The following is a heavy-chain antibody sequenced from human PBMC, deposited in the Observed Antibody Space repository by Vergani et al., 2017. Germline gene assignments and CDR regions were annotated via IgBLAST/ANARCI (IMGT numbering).Heavy chain of an antibody. D-gene: IGHD2-2*02. Sequence: QVQLQQWGAGLLKPSETLSLTCAVYGGSFSGYYWSWIRQPPGKGLEWNGEINHSGSTNYNPSLKSRVTISVDTSKNQFSLKLSSVTAADTAVYYCARGAQYCSSTSCYTSPFDYWGQGTLVTVSS. CDR1: GGSFSGYY. V-gene: IGHV4-34*01. CDR2: INHSGST. CDR3: ARGAQYCSSTSCYTSPFDY. J-gene: IGHJ4*02.